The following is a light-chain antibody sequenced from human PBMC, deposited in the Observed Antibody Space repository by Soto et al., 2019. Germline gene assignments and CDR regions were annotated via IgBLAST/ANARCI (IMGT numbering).Light chain of an antibody. CDR1: QSVISSY. V-gene: IGKV3-20*01. CDR3: QQFGGSLTWT. Sequence: EVVLTQSPCSLSLSPGDRPTLSCRASQSVISSYLAWYQQKPGQAPRLLIYGASSRATGIPDRFSGSGSGTDFTLTISRLEPEDCAVYYCQQFGGSLTWTFGQGTKVDIK. J-gene: IGKJ1*01. CDR2: GAS.